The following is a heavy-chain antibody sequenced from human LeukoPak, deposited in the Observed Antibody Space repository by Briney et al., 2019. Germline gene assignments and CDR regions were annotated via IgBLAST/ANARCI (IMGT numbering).Heavy chain of an antibody. CDR3: AKDRGVMITFGGVNP. J-gene: IGHJ5*02. Sequence: GGSLRLSCAASGFTFDDYGMSWVRQAPGKGLEWVSGINWNGGSTGYADSVKGRFTISRDNSKNTLFLQMNSLRAEDTAVYYCAKDRGVMITFGGVNPWGQGTLVTVSS. D-gene: IGHD3-16*01. CDR2: INWNGGST. V-gene: IGHV3-20*04. CDR1: GFTFDDYG.